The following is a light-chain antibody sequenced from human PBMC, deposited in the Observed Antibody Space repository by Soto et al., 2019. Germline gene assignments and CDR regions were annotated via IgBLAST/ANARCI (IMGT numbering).Light chain of an antibody. Sequence: DIQMTQSTSTMSGSVVDRVTITCGASQSISSWLAWYQQKPGKAPKLLIYKASSLESGVPSRFSGSGSGTEFTLTISSLQPDDFATYYCQQYNSFSITFGQGTRLEI. V-gene: IGKV1-5*03. J-gene: IGKJ5*01. CDR3: QQYNSFSIT. CDR1: QSISSW. CDR2: KAS.